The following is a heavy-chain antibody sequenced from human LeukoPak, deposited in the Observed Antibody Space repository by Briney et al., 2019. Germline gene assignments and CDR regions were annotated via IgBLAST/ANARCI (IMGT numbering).Heavy chain of an antibody. D-gene: IGHD1-26*01. J-gene: IGHJ4*02. V-gene: IGHV3-21*01. Sequence: GGSLRLSCAASGFTFSSYSMNWVRQGPGKGLEWVSSISSSSSYIYYADSVKGRFTISRDNAKNSLYLQMNSLRAEDTAVYYCARGGATTSQFDYWGQGTLVTVSS. CDR2: ISSSSSYI. CDR1: GFTFSSYS. CDR3: ARGGATTSQFDY.